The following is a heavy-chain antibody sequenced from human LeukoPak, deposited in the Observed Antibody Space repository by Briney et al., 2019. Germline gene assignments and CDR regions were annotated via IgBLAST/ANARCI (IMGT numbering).Heavy chain of an antibody. CDR1: GFTFSSYG. V-gene: IGHV3-21*01. Sequence: GGSLRLSCAASGFTFSSYGMNWVRQAPGKGLEWVSSISSSSSYIYYADSVKARFTISRDNAKNSLYLQMNSLRAEDTAVYYCARDGYYYDSSGYYQEAFDIWGQGTMVTVSS. CDR3: ARDGYYYDSSGYYQEAFDI. J-gene: IGHJ3*02. CDR2: ISSSSSYI. D-gene: IGHD3-22*01.